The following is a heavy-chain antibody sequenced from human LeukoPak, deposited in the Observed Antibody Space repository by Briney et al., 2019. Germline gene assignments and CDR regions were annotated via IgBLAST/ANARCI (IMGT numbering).Heavy chain of an antibody. Sequence: SETLSLTCTVSGYSISSGYYWGWIRQPPGKGLEWIGSIYHSGSTYYNPSLKSRVTISVDTSKNQFSLKLSSVTAADTAVYYCAREVTAAAPFGYWGQGTLVTVSS. V-gene: IGHV4-38-2*02. CDR3: AREVTAAAPFGY. D-gene: IGHD6-13*01. CDR1: GYSISSGYY. CDR2: IYHSGST. J-gene: IGHJ4*02.